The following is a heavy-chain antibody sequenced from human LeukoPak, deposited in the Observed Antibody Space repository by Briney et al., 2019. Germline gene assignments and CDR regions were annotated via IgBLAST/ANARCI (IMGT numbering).Heavy chain of an antibody. CDR2: ISSSSSYI. D-gene: IGHD3-10*01. CDR1: GFTFSSYS. Sequence: GGSLRLSCAASGFTFSSYSMNWVRQAPGKGLEWVSSISSSSSYIYYADSVKGRFTISRDNAKNSLYLQMNSLRAEDTAVYYCARDLPSVTMVRGGNFDYWGQGTLVTVSS. CDR3: ARDLPSVTMVRGGNFDY. J-gene: IGHJ4*02. V-gene: IGHV3-21*01.